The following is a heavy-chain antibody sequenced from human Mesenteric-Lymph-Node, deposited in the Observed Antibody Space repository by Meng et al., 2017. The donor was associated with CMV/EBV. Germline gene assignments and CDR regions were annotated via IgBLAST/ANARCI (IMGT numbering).Heavy chain of an antibody. CDR3: ARMGYCSSTSCSDIPEYFQH. CDR2: ISGSGGST. D-gene: IGHD2-2*01. CDR1: GFTFSSYA. V-gene: IGHV3-23*01. J-gene: IGHJ1*01. Sequence: GGSLRLSCAASGFTFSSYAMNWVRQAAGKGLEWVSAISGSGGSTYYADSVKGRFTISRDNAKNTLYLQMNSLRAEDTAVYYCARMGYCSSTSCSDIPEYFQHWGQGTQVTVSS.